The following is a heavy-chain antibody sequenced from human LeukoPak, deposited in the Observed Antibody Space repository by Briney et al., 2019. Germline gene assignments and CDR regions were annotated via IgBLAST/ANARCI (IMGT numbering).Heavy chain of an antibody. CDR1: GGTFSSYA. CDR3: AGSTPSSAY. Sequence: SVKFSCKASGGTFSSYAISWVRQAPGQGPEWMGRIIPILGIANYAQKFQGRVTITADKSTSTAYMELSSLRSEDTAVYYCAGSTPSSAYWGQGTLVTVSS. D-gene: IGHD6-25*01. CDR2: IIPILGIA. J-gene: IGHJ4*02. V-gene: IGHV1-69*04.